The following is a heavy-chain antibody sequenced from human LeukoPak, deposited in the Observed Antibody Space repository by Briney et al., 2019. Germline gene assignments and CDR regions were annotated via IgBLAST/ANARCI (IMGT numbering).Heavy chain of an antibody. J-gene: IGHJ3*02. Sequence: GGSLRLSCAASGFIFSSYAMSWVRQAPGKGLEWVSAISGSGCSTYYADSVKGRFTISRDNSKNTLYLQMNSLRAEDTAVYYCAKSVMITFGGVIGAFDIWGQGTMVTVSS. D-gene: IGHD3-16*02. V-gene: IGHV3-23*01. CDR3: AKSVMITFGGVIGAFDI. CDR2: ISGSGCST. CDR1: GFIFSSYA.